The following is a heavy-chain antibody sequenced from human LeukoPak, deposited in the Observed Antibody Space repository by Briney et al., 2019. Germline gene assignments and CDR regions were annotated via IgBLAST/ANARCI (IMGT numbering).Heavy chain of an antibody. CDR2: IWYDGSNK. V-gene: IGHV3-33*01. CDR3: AREGSTPDTRYYYYGMDV. CDR1: GFTFSSYG. D-gene: IGHD2-2*01. J-gene: IGHJ6*02. Sequence: GGSLRLSCAASGFTFSSYGMHWVRQAPGKGLEWVAVIWYDGSNKYYADSVKGRFTISRDNSKNTLYLQMNSLRAEDTAVYYCAREGSTPDTRYYYYGMDVWGQGTTVTVSS.